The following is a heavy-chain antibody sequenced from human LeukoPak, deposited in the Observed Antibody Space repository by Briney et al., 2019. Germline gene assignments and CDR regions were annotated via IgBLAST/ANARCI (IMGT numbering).Heavy chain of an antibody. CDR2: ISYDGSNK. Sequence: PGGSLRLSCAASGFTFSSYAMHWVRQAPGKGLEWVAVISYDGSNKYYADSVKGRFTISRDNSKNTLYLQMNSLRAEDTAVYYCARDGQERVGATSPDYWGQGTLVTVSS. J-gene: IGHJ4*02. D-gene: IGHD1-26*01. CDR3: ARDGQERVGATSPDY. V-gene: IGHV3-30-3*01. CDR1: GFTFSSYA.